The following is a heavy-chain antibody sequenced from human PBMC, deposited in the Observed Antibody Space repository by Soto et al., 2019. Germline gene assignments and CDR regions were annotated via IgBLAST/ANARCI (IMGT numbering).Heavy chain of an antibody. J-gene: IGHJ4*02. D-gene: IGHD5-12*01. V-gene: IGHV1-69*13. Sequence: ASVKVSCKASGGTFSSYAISWVRQAPGQGLEWMGGIIPIFGTANYAQKFQGRVTITADESTSTAYMELSSLRSEGTAVYYCAREPTTRDGYNYFDYWGQGTLVTVSS. CDR2: IIPIFGTA. CDR1: GGTFSSYA. CDR3: AREPTTRDGYNYFDY.